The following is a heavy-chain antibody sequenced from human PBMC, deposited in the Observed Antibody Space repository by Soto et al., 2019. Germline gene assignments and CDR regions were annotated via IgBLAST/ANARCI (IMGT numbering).Heavy chain of an antibody. Sequence: PGESLKISCKGSGYSFTSYWISWVRQMPGKGLEWMGRIDPSDSYTNYSPSFQGHVTISADKSISTAYLQWSSLKASDTAMYYCASLFYYYDSSGYGMDVWGQGTTVTVSS. V-gene: IGHV5-10-1*01. CDR1: GYSFTSYW. D-gene: IGHD3-22*01. J-gene: IGHJ6*02. CDR3: ASLFYYYDSSGYGMDV. CDR2: IDPSDSYT.